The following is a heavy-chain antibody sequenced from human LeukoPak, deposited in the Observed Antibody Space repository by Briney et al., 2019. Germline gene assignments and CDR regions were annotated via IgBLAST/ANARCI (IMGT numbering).Heavy chain of an antibody. V-gene: IGHV3-23*01. Sequence: GGSLRLSCAASGFTFSSSAMSWVRQAPGKGLEWVSAISNNGGYTYYADSVQGRFTISRDNSKNTLYLQMNSLRAEDTAVYYCARDRAGKDGYNYYFDYWGQGTLVTVSS. D-gene: IGHD5-24*01. J-gene: IGHJ4*02. CDR1: GFTFSSSA. CDR2: ISNNGGYT. CDR3: ARDRAGKDGYNYYFDY.